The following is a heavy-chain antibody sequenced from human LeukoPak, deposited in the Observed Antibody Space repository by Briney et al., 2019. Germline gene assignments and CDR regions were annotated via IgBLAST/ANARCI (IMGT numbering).Heavy chain of an antibody. V-gene: IGHV4-59*01. D-gene: IGHD3-9*01. CDR3: ARAIHYDILTGYPTPHFDY. Sequence: PSETLSLTCTVSGGSISSYYWSWIRQPPGKGLEWIGYIYYSGSTNYNPSLKSRVTISVDTSKNQFSLKLSSVTAADTAVYYCARAIHYDILTGYPTPHFDYWGQGTLVTVSS. J-gene: IGHJ4*02. CDR2: IYYSGST. CDR1: GGSISSYY.